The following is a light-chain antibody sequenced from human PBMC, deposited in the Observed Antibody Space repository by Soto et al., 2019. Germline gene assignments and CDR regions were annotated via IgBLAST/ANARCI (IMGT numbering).Light chain of an antibody. V-gene: IGKV1-39*01. CDR1: QSISRN. CDR2: APS. CDR3: QQSYTTASIT. J-gene: IGKJ5*01. Sequence: DIQMTQSPSSLSASVGDRVTITCRASQSISRNLNWYQHKPGKAPKLLIYAPSILQNGVPSRFSGGGSGTEFTLSISSLQPEDFGTYYCQQSYTTASITFGQGTRLEIK.